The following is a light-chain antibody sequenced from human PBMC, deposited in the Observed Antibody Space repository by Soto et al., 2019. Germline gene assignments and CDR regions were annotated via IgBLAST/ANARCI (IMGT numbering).Light chain of an antibody. V-gene: IGKV3-20*01. J-gene: IGKJ2*01. CDR3: QRYGRSPLYA. CDR1: QTINTEF. Sequence: EIVLTQSPGTLSLSPGERATFSCRTSQTINTEFLAWYQQRPGLAPRHLIHGTSNRATGIPDRFSGSESGTAFTLTISALEPEDFAVYYCQRYGRSPLYAFGQGTKLEI. CDR2: GTS.